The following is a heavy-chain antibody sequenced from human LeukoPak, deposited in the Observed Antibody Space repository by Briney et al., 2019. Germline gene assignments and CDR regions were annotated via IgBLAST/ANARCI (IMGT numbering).Heavy chain of an antibody. CDR2: TSGSGGST. Sequence: GGSLRLSCAASGFTFSNYGMHWVRQAPGKGLEWVSGTSGSGGSTYYADSVKGRFTMSRDNSKNTLYLQMSSLRAEDTAVYYCAKRIAAAVRSGAFDMWGQGTMVTVSS. V-gene: IGHV3-23*01. CDR1: GFTFSNYG. D-gene: IGHD6-13*01. CDR3: AKRIAAAVRSGAFDM. J-gene: IGHJ3*02.